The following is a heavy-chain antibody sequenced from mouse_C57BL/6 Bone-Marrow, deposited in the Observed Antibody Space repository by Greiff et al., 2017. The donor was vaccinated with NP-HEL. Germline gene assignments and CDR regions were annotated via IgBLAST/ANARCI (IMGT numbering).Heavy chain of an antibody. D-gene: IGHD3-1*01. CDR3: ARSGYGYFDV. J-gene: IGHJ1*03. Sequence: QVQLQQPGAELVRPGSSVKLSCKASGYTFTSYWMDWVKQRPGQGLEWIGNIYPSDSETHYNQKFKDKATLTVDKSSSTAYMKLSSLTSEDSAVYYCARSGYGYFDVWGTGTTVTVSS. CDR1: GYTFTSYW. V-gene: IGHV1-61*01. CDR2: IYPSDSET.